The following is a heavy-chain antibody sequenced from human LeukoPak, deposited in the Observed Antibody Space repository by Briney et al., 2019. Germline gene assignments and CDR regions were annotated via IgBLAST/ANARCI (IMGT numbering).Heavy chain of an antibody. J-gene: IGHJ4*02. D-gene: IGHD2-21*01. CDR1: GGSISGHY. CDR2: IYYSGST. Sequence: SETLSLTCTVFGGSISGHYWSWVRQSPGKGLEWIGEIYYSGSTKYNPSLRSRITISVDASKRQFSLKLSSVTAADTAVYYCARGRALFDWGQGTLVTVSS. CDR3: ARGRALFD. V-gene: IGHV4-59*11.